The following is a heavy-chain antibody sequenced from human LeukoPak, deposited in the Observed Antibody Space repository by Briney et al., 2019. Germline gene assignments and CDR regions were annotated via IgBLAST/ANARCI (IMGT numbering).Heavy chain of an antibody. Sequence: GASVKVSCKASGYTFTSYGISWVRQAPGQGLEWMGWISAYNGNTNYAQKLQGRVTMTTDTSTSTAYMELRSLRSDDTAVYYCARDERYCSGGSRSYGGEGYWGQGTLVTVSS. J-gene: IGHJ4*02. D-gene: IGHD2-15*01. V-gene: IGHV1-18*01. CDR2: ISAYNGNT. CDR1: GYTFTSYG. CDR3: ARDERYCSGGSRSYGGEGY.